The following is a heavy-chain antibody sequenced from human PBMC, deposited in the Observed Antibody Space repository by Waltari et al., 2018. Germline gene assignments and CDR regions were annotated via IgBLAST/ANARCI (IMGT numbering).Heavy chain of an antibody. CDR1: GFTFTSYA. CDR3: AKEIAGGSYSAYSY. Sequence: EVQLLESGGGLVQPGGSLRLSCAASGFTFTSYAMSWVRQAPGKGVECVAVIDSGGSTYYANAVKGRFTISRDNSKNTQYLQMNSLRAEETAVDYWAKEIAGGSYSAYSYWGQGTLVTVSS. CDR2: IDSGGST. V-gene: IGHV3-23*03. D-gene: IGHD1-26*01. J-gene: IGHJ4*02.